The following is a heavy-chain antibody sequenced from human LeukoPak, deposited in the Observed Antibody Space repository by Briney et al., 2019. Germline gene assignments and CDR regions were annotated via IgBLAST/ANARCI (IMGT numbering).Heavy chain of an antibody. CDR3: ARGPQVEMATPYFDY. V-gene: IGHV4-31*03. CDR1: GGSISSGGYY. Sequence: PSETLSLTCTVSGGSISSGGYYWSWIRQYPGKGLEWIGYIYYSGSTYYNPSLKSRVTISVDTSKNQFSLKLSSVTAADTAVYYCARGPQVEMATPYFDYWGQGTLVTVSS. D-gene: IGHD5-24*01. CDR2: IYYSGST. J-gene: IGHJ4*02.